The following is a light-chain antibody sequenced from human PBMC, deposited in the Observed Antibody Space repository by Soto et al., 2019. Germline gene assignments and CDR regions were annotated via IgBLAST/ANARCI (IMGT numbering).Light chain of an antibody. J-gene: IGLJ2*01. CDR1: SSDVGGYNY. Sequence: QSALTQPPSAYGSPVQSVAISCSGTSSDVGGYNYVSWYQQHPGKAPKLMIYDVNKLPSGVPDRFSGSKSGNTASLTVSGLQAEDEAAYYCISYAGSNKPEFGGGTKLTVL. CDR3: ISYAGSNKPE. CDR2: DVN. V-gene: IGLV2-8*01.